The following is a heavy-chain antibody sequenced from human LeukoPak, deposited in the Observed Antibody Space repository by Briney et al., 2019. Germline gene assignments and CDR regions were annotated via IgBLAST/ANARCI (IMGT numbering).Heavy chain of an antibody. CDR1: GGSISRGSYY. J-gene: IGHJ4*02. V-gene: IGHV4-61*02. CDR2: IYTSGST. D-gene: IGHD3-22*01. Sequence: NSSQTLSLTCTVSGGSISRGSYYWSWIWQPAGKGLEWIGRIYTSGSTNYNPSLKSRVTISVDTSKNQFSLKLSSVTAADTAVYYCARGYVSSGYYFPFDYWGQGTLVTVSS. CDR3: ARGYVSSGYYFPFDY.